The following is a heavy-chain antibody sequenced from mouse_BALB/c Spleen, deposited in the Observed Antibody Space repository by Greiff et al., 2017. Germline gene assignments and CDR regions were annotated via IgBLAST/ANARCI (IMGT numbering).Heavy chain of an antibody. CDR2: ISYSGST. D-gene: IGHD2-10*02. J-gene: IGHJ3*01. V-gene: IGHV3-2*02. Sequence: EVQLQQSGPGLVKPSQSLSLTCTVTGYSITSDYAWNWIRQFPGNKLEWMGYISYSGSTSYNPSLKSRISITRDTSKNQFFLQLNSVTTEDTATYYCLYGNHGEWFAYWGQGTLVTVSA. CDR3: LYGNHGEWFAY. CDR1: GYSITSDYA.